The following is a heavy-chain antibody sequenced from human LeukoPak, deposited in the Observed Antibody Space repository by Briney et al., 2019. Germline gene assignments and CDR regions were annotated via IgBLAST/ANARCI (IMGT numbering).Heavy chain of an antibody. J-gene: IGHJ6*02. CDR2: ISGSGGST. CDR3: AKCIGFCSGGSCYYYYGMDV. D-gene: IGHD2-15*01. CDR1: GFTFSSYA. Sequence: GGSLRLSCAASGFTFSSYAMSLVRQAAGKGLEWVSAISGSGGSTYYADSVKGRFTISRDNSKNTLYLQMNSLRAEDTAVYYCAKCIGFCSGGSCYYYYGMDVWGQGTTVTVSS. V-gene: IGHV3-23*01.